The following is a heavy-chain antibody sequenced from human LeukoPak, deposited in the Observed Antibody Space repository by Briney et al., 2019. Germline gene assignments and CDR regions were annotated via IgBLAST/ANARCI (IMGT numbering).Heavy chain of an antibody. V-gene: IGHV4-59*01. CDR2: IYYTGNT. CDR1: GGSINSYY. Sequence: PSETLSLTCTVSGGSINSYYWTWIRQPPGMGLEWIGYIYYTGNTNYNPSLKSRVTISVDPSENQFSLRLGSVTAADTAIYYCARDGTSGFDYWGQGTLVTVSS. D-gene: IGHD1-1*01. J-gene: IGHJ4*02. CDR3: ARDGTSGFDY.